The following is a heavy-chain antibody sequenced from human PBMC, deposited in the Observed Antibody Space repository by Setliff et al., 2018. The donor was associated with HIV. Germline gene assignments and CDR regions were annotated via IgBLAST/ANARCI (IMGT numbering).Heavy chain of an antibody. CDR2: IIPILGIA. D-gene: IGHD1-26*01. CDR1: GGTFSSYA. J-gene: IGHJ4*02. CDR3: ARATTPYSGSYYARLYYFDY. Sequence: SVKVSCKASGGTFSSYAISWVRQAPGQGLEWMGGIIPILGIANYAQKFQGRVTITADESTSTAYMELSSLRSEDTAVYYCARATTPYSGSYYARLYYFDYWGQGTLVTVSS. V-gene: IGHV1-69*10.